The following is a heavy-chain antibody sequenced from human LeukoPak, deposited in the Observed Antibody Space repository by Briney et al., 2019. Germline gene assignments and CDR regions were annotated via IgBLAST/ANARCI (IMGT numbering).Heavy chain of an antibody. V-gene: IGHV3-30*04. CDR2: ISYDGSNK. J-gene: IGHJ4*02. CDR3: ARGYYYDSSGYYYPRLDY. CDR1: GFTFSSYA. D-gene: IGHD3-22*01. Sequence: GGSLRLSCAASGFTFSSYAMHWVRQAPGKGLEWVAVISYDGSNKYYADSVKGRFTISRDNSKNTLYLQMNSLRAEDTAVYYCARGYYYDSSGYYYPRLDYWGQGTLVTVSS.